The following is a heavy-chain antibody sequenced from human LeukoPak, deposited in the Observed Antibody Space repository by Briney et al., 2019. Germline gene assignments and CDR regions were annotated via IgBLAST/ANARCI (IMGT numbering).Heavy chain of an antibody. Sequence: ASVKVSCKASGYTFSSYDISWVRQATGQGLEWMGWMNTNSGNTGFAQKFKGRLTLTRDTSIGTAYMELSSLKPEDTAIYYCARVHDQEPNGWFGPWGQGTQVTVSS. J-gene: IGHJ5*02. V-gene: IGHV1-8*02. CDR2: MNTNSGNT. D-gene: IGHD1-26*01. CDR3: ARVHDQEPNGWFGP. CDR1: GYTFSSYD.